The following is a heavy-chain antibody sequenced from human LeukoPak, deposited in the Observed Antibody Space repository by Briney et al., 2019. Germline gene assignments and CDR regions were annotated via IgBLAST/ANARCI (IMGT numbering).Heavy chain of an antibody. D-gene: IGHD3-3*01. Sequence: SETLSLTCTVSGGSISSSSYYWGWIRQPPGKGLEWIGSIYYSGSTYYNPSLKSRVTMSVDTSKNQFSLKLSSVTAADTAVYYCARGGSHDGFDYWGQGTLVTVSS. CDR1: GGSISSSSYY. J-gene: IGHJ4*02. CDR3: ARGGSHDGFDY. V-gene: IGHV4-39*01. CDR2: IYYSGST.